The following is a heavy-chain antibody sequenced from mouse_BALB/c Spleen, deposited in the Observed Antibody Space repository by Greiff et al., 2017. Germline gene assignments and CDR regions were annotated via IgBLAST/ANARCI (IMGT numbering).Heavy chain of an antibody. CDR2: IRNKANGYTT. J-gene: IGHJ3*01. D-gene: IGHD2-10*02. CDR3: ARRYGFSWFAY. V-gene: IGHV7-3*02. Sequence: EVKLMESGGGLVQPGGSLRLSCATSGFTFTDYYMSWVRQPPGKALEWLGFIRNKANGYTTEYSASVKGRFTISRDNSQSILYLQMNTLRAEDSATYYGARRYGFSWFAYWGQGTLVTVSA. CDR1: GFTFTDYY.